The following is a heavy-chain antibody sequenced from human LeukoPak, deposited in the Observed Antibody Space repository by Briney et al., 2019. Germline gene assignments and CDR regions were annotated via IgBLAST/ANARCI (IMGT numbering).Heavy chain of an antibody. Sequence: GGSLRLSCAASGFTFSSYAMSWVRQAPGKGLEWVSAISGSGGSTYYADSVKGRFTISRDNSKNTLDLQMSSLRAEDTAIYYCAKVGGWQYYFDYWGQGTLVTVSS. J-gene: IGHJ4*02. V-gene: IGHV3-23*01. CDR3: AKVGGWQYYFDY. CDR2: ISGSGGST. D-gene: IGHD6-19*01. CDR1: GFTFSSYA.